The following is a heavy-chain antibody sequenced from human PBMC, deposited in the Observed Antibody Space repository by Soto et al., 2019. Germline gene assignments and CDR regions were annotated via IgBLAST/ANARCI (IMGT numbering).Heavy chain of an antibody. Sequence: GGSLRLSCAASGFSVNSNYMAWVRQAPGKGLEWVSVVFRGGSTYYADSVKGRFTVSRDKSKNTLHLQTKSLRAEDTAVYYCARVSGGYGMDVWGQGTAVTVSS. CDR2: VFRGGST. CDR1: GFSVNSNY. CDR3: ARVSGGYGMDV. D-gene: IGHD2-15*01. V-gene: IGHV3-53*01. J-gene: IGHJ6*02.